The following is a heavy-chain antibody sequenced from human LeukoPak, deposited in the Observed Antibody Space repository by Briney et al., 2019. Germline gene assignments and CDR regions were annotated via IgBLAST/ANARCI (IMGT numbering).Heavy chain of an antibody. CDR1: GGSFSSYY. J-gene: IGHJ4*02. CDR2: INHSGST. CDR3: ARGRRGSYYQRYYSDY. Sequence: PSETLSLTCAVYGGSFSSYYWSWIRQPPGKGLGWIGEINHSGSTNYYPSLKSRVTISVDTSKNQFSLKLSSVTAADTAVYYCARGRRGSYYQRYYSDYWGQGTLVTVSS. D-gene: IGHD1-26*01. V-gene: IGHV4-34*01.